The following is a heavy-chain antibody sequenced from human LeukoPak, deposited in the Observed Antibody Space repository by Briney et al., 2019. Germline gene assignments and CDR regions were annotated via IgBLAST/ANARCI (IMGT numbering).Heavy chain of an antibody. Sequence: PGGSLRLSCAASGFTFRSYSMNWVRQAPGKGLEWVSYISSSSSTIYYADSVKGRFTISRDNAKNSLYLQMNSLRAEDTAVYYGARDAHYYDSLPSHAFDIWGKGTTVTVSS. CDR1: GFTFRSYS. V-gene: IGHV3-48*01. J-gene: IGHJ3*02. CDR2: ISSSSSTI. D-gene: IGHD3-22*01. CDR3: ARDAHYYDSLPSHAFDI.